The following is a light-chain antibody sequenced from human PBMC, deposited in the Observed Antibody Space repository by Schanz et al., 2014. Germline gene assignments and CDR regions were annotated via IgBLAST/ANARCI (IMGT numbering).Light chain of an antibody. Sequence: QLVLTQSSSASASLGSSVELTCTLSNGHTNYIIAWHQQPPGKAPRFLMKLEAGGNYNRGSGVPDRFSGSSSGADRYLTISDLQSEDEADYYCETCDHYFSGVFGGGTKLTVL. CDR1: NGHTNYI. CDR3: ETCDHYFSGV. J-gene: IGLJ2*01. CDR2: LEAGGNY. V-gene: IGLV4-60*03.